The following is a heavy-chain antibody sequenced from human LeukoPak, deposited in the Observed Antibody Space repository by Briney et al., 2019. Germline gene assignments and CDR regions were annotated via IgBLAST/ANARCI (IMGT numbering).Heavy chain of an antibody. CDR2: ISSSGSTI. CDR1: GLTFSDYY. D-gene: IGHD3-10*01. V-gene: IGHV3-11*01. J-gene: IGHJ5*02. Sequence: PGGSLRLSCAASGLTFSDYYMSWIRQAPGKGLEWVSYISSSGSTIYYADSVKGRFTISRDNAKNSLYLQMNSLRAEDTAVYYCATYGSGSFNWFDPWGQGTLVTVSS. CDR3: ATYGSGSFNWFDP.